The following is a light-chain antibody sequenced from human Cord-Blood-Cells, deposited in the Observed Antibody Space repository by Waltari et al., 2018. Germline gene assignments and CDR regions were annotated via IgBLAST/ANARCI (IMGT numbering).Light chain of an antibody. CDR2: AAS. J-gene: IGKJ5*01. V-gene: IGKV1-39*01. CDR3: QQSYSTPGIT. CDR1: QTISSY. Sequence: IQMTQFPSSLSASVGDRVTITCRASQTISSYLNWYQQKPGKAPKLLIYAASSLQSGVPSRFSGSGSGTDFTLTISSLQPEDFATYYCQQSYSTPGITFGQGTRLEIK.